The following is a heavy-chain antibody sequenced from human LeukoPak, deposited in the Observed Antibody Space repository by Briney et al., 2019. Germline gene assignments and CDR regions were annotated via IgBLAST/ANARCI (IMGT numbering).Heavy chain of an antibody. CDR2: ISWNSGRI. Sequence: GGSLRLSCAASGFTFDDYAMHWVRQAPGKGLEWVSGISWNSGRIGYADSVKGRFTISRDNAKNSLYLQMNSLRAEDTAVYYCARGLALDYGSGSYYTWGQGTLVTVSS. J-gene: IGHJ5*02. D-gene: IGHD3-10*01. CDR1: GFTFDDYA. V-gene: IGHV3-9*01. CDR3: ARGLALDYGSGSYYT.